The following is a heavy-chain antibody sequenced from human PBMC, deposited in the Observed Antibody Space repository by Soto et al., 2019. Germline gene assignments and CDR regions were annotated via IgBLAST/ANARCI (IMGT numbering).Heavy chain of an antibody. CDR3: ARDTTYYDFWSGYLNRPYGMDV. D-gene: IGHD3-3*01. J-gene: IGHJ6*02. V-gene: IGHV3-30-3*01. CDR2: ISYDGSNK. CDR1: GFTFSSYA. Sequence: QVQLVESGGGVVQPGRSLRLSCAASGFTFSSYAMHWVRQAPGKGLEWVAVISYDGSNKYYADSVKGRFTISRDNSKNTLYLQMNSLRAEDTAVYYCARDTTYYDFWSGYLNRPYGMDVWGQGITVTVSS.